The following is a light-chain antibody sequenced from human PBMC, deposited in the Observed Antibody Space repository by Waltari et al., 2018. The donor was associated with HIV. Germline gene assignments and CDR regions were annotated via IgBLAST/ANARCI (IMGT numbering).Light chain of an antibody. J-gene: IGKJ3*01. V-gene: IGKV3-20*01. Sequence: DIVLTQSPGTLSLSPGARATLSGRASQSVSSNYVVWYQHKSGQAPRVLIYGASSPATGIPDRFSGSGSGTDFTLTISRLEPEDFAVYYCQHYASSSFTFGPGTKVDIK. CDR3: QHYASSSFT. CDR1: QSVSSNY. CDR2: GAS.